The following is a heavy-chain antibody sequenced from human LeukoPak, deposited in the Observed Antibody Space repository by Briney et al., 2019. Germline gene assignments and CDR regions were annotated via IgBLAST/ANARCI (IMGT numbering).Heavy chain of an antibody. D-gene: IGHD2-21*02. Sequence: GGSLRLSCAASGFTFSSYSMNWVRQAPGKGLEWVSSITSDSRYIFYADSVKGRFTISRDNAKNSLYLQMNSLRAEDTAVYYCSRDACGDFKDAFDILSQGSMVTISS. V-gene: IGHV3-21*01. CDR3: SRDACGDFKDAFDI. CDR2: ITSDSRYI. CDR1: GFTFSSYS. J-gene: IGHJ3*02.